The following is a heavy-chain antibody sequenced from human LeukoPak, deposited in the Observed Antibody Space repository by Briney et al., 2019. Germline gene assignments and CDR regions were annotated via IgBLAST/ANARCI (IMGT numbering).Heavy chain of an antibody. D-gene: IGHD3-22*01. CDR1: GFTFSNYA. CDR3: AKDREVVARYYFDY. J-gene: IGHJ4*02. CDR2: ISGSGGTT. V-gene: IGHV3-23*01. Sequence: QSGGSLRLSCAASGFTFSNYAMSWVRQAPGKGLEWVSHISGSGGTTYYADSVKGRFTISRDNSRNTLYPQMNSLRAEDTTVYYCAKDREVVARYYFDYWGQGTLVTVSS.